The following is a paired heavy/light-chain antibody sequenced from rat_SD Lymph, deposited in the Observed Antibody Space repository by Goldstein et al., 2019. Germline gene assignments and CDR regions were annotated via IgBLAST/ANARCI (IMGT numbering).Heavy chain of an antibody. D-gene: IGHD1-12*03. J-gene: IGHJ4*01. CDR3: TTEWGYYDGYYHVSYYYVMDA. Sequence: EVQLVETGGGLVQPGKSLKLTCATSGFTFNSAWMHWVRQSPEKRLEWIARIKDRSNNYATDYVESVKGRFTISRDDSKSTVYLQMNSLKEEDTATYYCTTEWGYYDGYYHVSYYYVMDAWGQGASVTVSS. CDR2: IKDRSNNYAT. V-gene: IGHV6-13*01. CDR1: GFTFNSAW.
Light chain of an antibody. CDR1: EDISNY. J-gene: IGKJ4*01. CDR3: QQGYTYPFT. CDR2: YAS. V-gene: IGKV12S11*01. Sequence: DIQMTQSPHSLSASLGETVSIECLASEDISNYLAWYQQKPGKSPQLLIYYASSLQDGVPSRFSGSGSGTQYSLKISNMQPEDEGVYYCQQGYTYPFTFGSGTKLGIK.